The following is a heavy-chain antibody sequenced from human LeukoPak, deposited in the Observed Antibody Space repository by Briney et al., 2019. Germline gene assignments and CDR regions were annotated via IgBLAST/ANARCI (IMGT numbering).Heavy chain of an antibody. CDR2: IYYSGST. D-gene: IGHD1-14*01. CDR3: ARGTPDFPFSY. V-gene: IGHV4-59*08. CDR1: GGSISSYY. J-gene: IGHJ4*02. Sequence: PSETLSLTCTVSGGSISSYYWSWIRQPPGKGLEWIGYIYYSGSTNYNPSLKSRVTISVDTSKNQFSLKLSSVTAADTAVYYCARGTPDFPFSYWGQGTLVTVSS.